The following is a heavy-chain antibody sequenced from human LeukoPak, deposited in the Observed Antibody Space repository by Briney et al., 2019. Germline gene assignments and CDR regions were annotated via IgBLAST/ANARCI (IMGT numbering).Heavy chain of an antibody. D-gene: IGHD6-13*01. J-gene: IGHJ2*01. CDR3: ARVYYSNSYDYWYFDL. CDR2: INPSGTT. CDR1: GGSFSNYY. Sequence: KPSETLSLTCAVSGGSFSNYYWSWIRQSPGKGLEWIGEINPSGTTKDNPSLKSRVTLSVDTSQNQFSLNLSSVTAADTAVYYCARVYYSNSYDYWYFDLWGRGTLVTVSS. V-gene: IGHV4-34*01.